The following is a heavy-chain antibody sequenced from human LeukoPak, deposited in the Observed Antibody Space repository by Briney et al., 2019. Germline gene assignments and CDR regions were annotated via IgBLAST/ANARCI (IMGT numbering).Heavy chain of an antibody. J-gene: IGHJ6*02. CDR1: GFTVSSNY. V-gene: IGHV3-7*01. D-gene: IGHD5-24*01. CDR2: IKEDGSEK. Sequence: GGSLRLSCAASGFTVSSNYMNWVRQAPGKGLEWVANIKEDGSEKYYADFVKGRFTISRDNANKSLYLQMNSLRAEDTAVYYCARDFTPLIQLWPRSLDYNYGMDVWGQGTTVTVSS. CDR3: ARDFTPLIQLWPRSLDYNYGMDV.